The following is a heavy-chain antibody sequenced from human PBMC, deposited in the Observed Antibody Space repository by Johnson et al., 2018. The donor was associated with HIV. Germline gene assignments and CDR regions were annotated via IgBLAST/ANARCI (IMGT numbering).Heavy chain of an antibody. Sequence: VQLVESGGGVVQPGGSLTLSCAASGFTFSSYDMHWVRQPTGKGLEWVSAIGSAGDTYYPDSVKGRFTISRDNSKNTLYLQMNSLRAEDTAVYYCARELRGPDAFDIWGQGTMVTVSS. CDR2: IGSAGDT. J-gene: IGHJ3*02. CDR1: GFTFSSYD. CDR3: ARELRGPDAFDI. V-gene: IGHV3-13*01.